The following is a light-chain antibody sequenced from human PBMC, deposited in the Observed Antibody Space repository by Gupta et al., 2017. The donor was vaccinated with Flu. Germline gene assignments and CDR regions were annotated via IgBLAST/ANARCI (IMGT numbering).Light chain of an antibody. CDR3: AAWDGSLSGRV. CDR2: RNN. J-gene: IGLJ1*01. CDR1: SSNIGINN. Sequence: SLPTPPPSASGPPGPRVTISCSGSSSNIGINNVYWYQQHPETAPKLLIYRNNQRPSGFPDRFSDSKSGTAASLAISGRRSEDEADYYCAAWDGSLSGRVFGTGTKVTVL. V-gene: IGLV1-47*01.